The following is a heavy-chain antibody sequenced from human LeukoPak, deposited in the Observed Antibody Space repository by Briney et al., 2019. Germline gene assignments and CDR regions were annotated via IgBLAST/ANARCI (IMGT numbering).Heavy chain of an antibody. Sequence: GRSLRLSCAVSGFTFSSYGMHWVRQAPGKGLEWVAVISNDGNNEYYRDSVKGRFTISRDNAKNSLYLQMNSLRAEDTTVYYCARAASGYSGYDSPDYWGQGTLVTVSS. D-gene: IGHD5-12*01. J-gene: IGHJ4*02. V-gene: IGHV3-30*03. CDR3: ARAASGYSGYDSPDY. CDR2: ISNDGNNE. CDR1: GFTFSSYG.